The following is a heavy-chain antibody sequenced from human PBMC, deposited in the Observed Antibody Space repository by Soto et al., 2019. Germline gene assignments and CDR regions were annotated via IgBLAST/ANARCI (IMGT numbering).Heavy chain of an antibody. D-gene: IGHD3-22*01. V-gene: IGHV4-30-2*01. J-gene: IGHJ5*02. CDR1: GGSINSGYYS. CDR3: ARGINYYDSSGDSWFDP. CDR2: IYHTGTT. Sequence: PSETLSLTCPVSGGSINSGYYSWTWIRQPPGKGLEWIGYIYHTGTTYYNMSLKSRVTISVDRSKNQFSLKLSSVTAADTAVYYCARGINYYDSSGDSWFDPSGQGTLVTVSS.